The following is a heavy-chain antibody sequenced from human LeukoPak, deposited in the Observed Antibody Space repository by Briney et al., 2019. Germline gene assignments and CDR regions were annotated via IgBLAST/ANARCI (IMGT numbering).Heavy chain of an antibody. J-gene: IGHJ5*02. CDR1: GLSFSNAW. Sequence: GGSLRLSCTASGLSFSNAWMSWVRQAPGKGLEWVSAISGSGGSTYYADSVKGRFTISRDNSKNTLYLQMNSLRAEDTAVYYCAKSGIAAVAGSWFDPWGQGTLVTVSS. D-gene: IGHD6-19*01. V-gene: IGHV3-23*01. CDR2: ISGSGGST. CDR3: AKSGIAAVAGSWFDP.